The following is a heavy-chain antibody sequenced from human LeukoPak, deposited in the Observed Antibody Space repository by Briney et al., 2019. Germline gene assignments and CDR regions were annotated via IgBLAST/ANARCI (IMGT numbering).Heavy chain of an antibody. CDR2: IYTSGRT. CDR1: SGSITFGSYY. Sequence: TSETLSLTCTVSSGSITFGSYYWTWIRQPAGKGLEWIGRIYTSGRTFYNPSLKSRVTISMDTSMNQFYLRLNSVTAADTAVYYCARARVIPASFDDWGQGALVTVSS. CDR3: ARARVIPASFDD. J-gene: IGHJ4*02. V-gene: IGHV4-61*02. D-gene: IGHD3-16*02.